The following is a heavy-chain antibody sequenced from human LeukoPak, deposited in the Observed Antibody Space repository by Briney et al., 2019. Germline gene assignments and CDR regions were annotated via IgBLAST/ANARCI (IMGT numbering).Heavy chain of an antibody. V-gene: IGHV3-23*01. Sequence: GGSLRLSCPASGFSFSSYVMSWVRQAPGKGLEWVSAISDSGDRTYYADSVKGRFTISRDNFKNTLFLQLNSLRADDTAIYYCVKIEGSRWSGYMDVWGKGTTVTVSS. D-gene: IGHD6-19*01. CDR3: VKIEGSRWSGYMDV. J-gene: IGHJ6*03. CDR2: ISDSGDRT. CDR1: GFSFSSYV.